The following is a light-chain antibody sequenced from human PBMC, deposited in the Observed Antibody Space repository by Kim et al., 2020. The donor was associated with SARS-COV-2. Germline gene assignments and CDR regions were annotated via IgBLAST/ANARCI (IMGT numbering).Light chain of an antibody. Sequence: SVGDRVTITCRASQSINSHLNWYQEKPGKAPKLLIYAASDLQTGVPSRFCGSGSGTDFSLTIISLQPEDFATYYCLQTFTTPPWTFGQGTKVDIK. V-gene: IGKV1-39*01. CDR1: QSINSH. CDR2: AAS. CDR3: LQTFTTPPWT. J-gene: IGKJ1*01.